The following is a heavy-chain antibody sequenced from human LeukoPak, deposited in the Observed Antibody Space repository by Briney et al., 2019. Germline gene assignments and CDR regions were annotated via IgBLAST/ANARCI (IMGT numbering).Heavy chain of an antibody. V-gene: IGHV3-7*01. CDR2: IKQDGSEK. J-gene: IGHJ5*01. D-gene: IGHD3-9*01. CDR1: GFTFSSYW. Sequence: GGSLRLSCAASGFTFSSYWMSWVRQAPGKGLKWVANIKQDGSEKYYVDSVKGRSTISRDNAKNSLYLQMKSLRAEDTAVYYCVRDWDHFDFDSWGQGTLVTVSS. CDR3: VRDWDHFDFDS.